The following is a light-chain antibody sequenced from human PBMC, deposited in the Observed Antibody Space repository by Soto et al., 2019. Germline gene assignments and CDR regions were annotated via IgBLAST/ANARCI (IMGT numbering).Light chain of an antibody. J-gene: IGKJ1*01. Sequence: DFQMTQSPSTLSASVGDRVTITCRASQTIRSRLAWFQQKPGQAPKLLIYDASRLESGVPQRFSGSGSGTEFTLTISSLQTDDFSTYYCQQYHSYWTVGQGTKVE. V-gene: IGKV1-5*01. CDR2: DAS. CDR3: QQYHSYWT. CDR1: QTIRSR.